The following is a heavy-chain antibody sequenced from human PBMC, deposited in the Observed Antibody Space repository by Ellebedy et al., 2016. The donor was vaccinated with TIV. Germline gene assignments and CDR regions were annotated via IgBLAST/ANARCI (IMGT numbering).Heavy chain of an antibody. V-gene: IGHV1-24*01. CDR2: FDPEDGET. CDR1: GYTLTELS. Sequence: ASVKVSCKVSGYTLTELSMHWVRQAPGKGLEWMGGFDPEDGETIYAQKFQGRVTMTEDTSTSTAYMELRSLRSDDTAVYYCAREEYGAMDTAMAANYYYGMDVWGQGTLVTVSS. D-gene: IGHD5-18*01. J-gene: IGHJ6*02. CDR3: AREEYGAMDTAMAANYYYGMDV.